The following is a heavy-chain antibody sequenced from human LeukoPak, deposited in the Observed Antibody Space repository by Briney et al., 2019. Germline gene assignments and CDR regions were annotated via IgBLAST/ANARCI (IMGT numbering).Heavy chain of an antibody. J-gene: IGHJ6*03. V-gene: IGHV1-24*01. CDR1: GYTLTELS. CDR2: FDPEDGET. CDR3: ATSIAAAGTRDRYYYYYMDV. D-gene: IGHD6-13*01. Sequence: ASVKVSCKVSGYTLTELSMHWVRQAPGKGLEWMGGFDPEDGETIYAQKFQGRVTMTEDTSTDTAYMELSSLRSEDTAVYYCATSIAAAGTRDRYYYYYMDVWGKGTTVTISS.